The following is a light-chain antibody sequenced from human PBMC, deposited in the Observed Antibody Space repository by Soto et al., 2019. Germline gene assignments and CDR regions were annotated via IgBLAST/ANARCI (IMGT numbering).Light chain of an antibody. CDR2: AAS. CDR1: QSISSY. Sequence: DIQMTQSPSSLSASVGDRVTITCRASQSISSYLNWYQQKPGKAPKLLIYAASSLQCGVPSRFSGSGSGTDFTLTISSLQPEDFATYYCQQSYSTPPITFGQGTRLEIK. J-gene: IGKJ5*01. CDR3: QQSYSTPPIT. V-gene: IGKV1-39*01.